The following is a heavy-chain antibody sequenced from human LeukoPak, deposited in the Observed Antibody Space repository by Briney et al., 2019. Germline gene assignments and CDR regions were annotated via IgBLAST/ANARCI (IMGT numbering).Heavy chain of an antibody. J-gene: IGHJ4*02. CDR1: GYTFTGYF. Sequence: ASVKVSCKASGYTFTGYFMHWVRQAPGRGLEWMGWINPNSGGTNYAQKFQAKVTMTTDTSISTAYMELSRLRSDDTAVYYCARLTTKNYWGQGTLVTVSS. D-gene: IGHD4-11*01. CDR3: ARLTTKNY. V-gene: IGHV1-2*02. CDR2: INPNSGGT.